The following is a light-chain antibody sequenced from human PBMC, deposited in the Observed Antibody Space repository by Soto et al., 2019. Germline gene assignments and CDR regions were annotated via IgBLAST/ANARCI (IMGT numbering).Light chain of an antibody. CDR1: EGIRND. V-gene: IGKV1-6*01. CDR2: AAS. Sequence: AIQMTQSPSSLSASVGDRVTITCRATEGIRNDLGWYQQKPGKAPKLLIYAASSLQSGVPSRFSGSGSGTDFTLTISSLQPEDFATYYCLQDYNFPRTFGQGTKLEIK. CDR3: LQDYNFPRT. J-gene: IGKJ2*02.